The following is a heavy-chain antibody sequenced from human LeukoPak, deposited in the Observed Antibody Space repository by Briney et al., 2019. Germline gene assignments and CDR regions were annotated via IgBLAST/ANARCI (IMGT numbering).Heavy chain of an antibody. D-gene: IGHD3-22*01. J-gene: IGHJ6*04. CDR3: ARGPTMKMDV. Sequence: PGGSLRLSCAASGFTFGNYGMSWVRQAPGKGLEWVSGINWNGGSTGYADSVEGRFTISRDNAKNSLYLQMNSLRAEDTAVYYCARGPTMKMDVWGKGTTVTVSS. CDR2: INWNGGST. V-gene: IGHV3-20*04. CDR1: GFTFGNYG.